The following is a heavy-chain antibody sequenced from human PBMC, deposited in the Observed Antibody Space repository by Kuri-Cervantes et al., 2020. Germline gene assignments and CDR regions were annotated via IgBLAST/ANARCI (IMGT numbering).Heavy chain of an antibody. Sequence: GSLRLSCTVSGGSISSYYWSWIRQPPGKGLEWIGYIHYRGNTNYNPSLKSRVTISVDTSKNQFSLKVTSVTAADTAVYYCARVGERGWFDPWGQGTLVTVSS. CDR2: IHYRGNT. CDR3: ARVGERGWFDP. D-gene: IGHD1-1*01. V-gene: IGHV4-59*01. CDR1: GGSISSYY. J-gene: IGHJ5*02.